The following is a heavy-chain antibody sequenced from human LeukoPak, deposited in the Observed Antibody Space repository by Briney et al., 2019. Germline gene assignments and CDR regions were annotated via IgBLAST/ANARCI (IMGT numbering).Heavy chain of an antibody. V-gene: IGHV3-74*01. CDR1: GFTFSSYW. J-gene: IGHJ4*02. D-gene: IGHD6-13*01. CDR3: AREFGRIAAAATGY. Sequence: GGSLRLSCAASGFTFSSYWMHWVRQAPGKGLVWVSRINRDGSTISYAESVKGRFTISRDNAKNTVYLQMNSLRAEDTAVYYCAREFGRIAAAATGYWGQGTLVTVSS. CDR2: INRDGSTI.